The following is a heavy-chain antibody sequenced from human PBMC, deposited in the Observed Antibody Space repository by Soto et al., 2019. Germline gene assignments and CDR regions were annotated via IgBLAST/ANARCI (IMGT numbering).Heavy chain of an antibody. CDR1: GGSFTSNNW. J-gene: IGHJ4*02. Sequence: SETLSLTCAVSGGSFTSNNWWTWVRQPPGQGLEWIGEIDRTGSTNYNPSLKSRVTISLDKSENQFSLKVTSLTAADTAVYYCASRDPGTSVDYWGQGTLVT. CDR3: ASRDPGTSVDY. V-gene: IGHV4-4*02. D-gene: IGHD1-7*01. CDR2: IDRTGST.